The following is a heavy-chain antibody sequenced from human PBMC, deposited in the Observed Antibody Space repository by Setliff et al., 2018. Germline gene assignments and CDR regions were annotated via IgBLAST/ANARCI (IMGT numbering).Heavy chain of an antibody. D-gene: IGHD1-26*01. CDR1: GYSISSGYY. J-gene: IGHJ4*02. CDR3: ASVRDLGLFDY. CDR2: IYHSGST. Sequence: SETLSLTCAVSGYSISSGYYWGWIRQPPGKGLEWIGSIYHSGSTYYNPSLKSRVTISVDTSKNQFSLKLSSVTAADTAVYYCASVRDLGLFDYWGQGTLVTVSS. V-gene: IGHV4-38-2*01.